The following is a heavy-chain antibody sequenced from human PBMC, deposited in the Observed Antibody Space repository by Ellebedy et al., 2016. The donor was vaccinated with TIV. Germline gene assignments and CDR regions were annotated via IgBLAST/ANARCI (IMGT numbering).Heavy chain of an antibody. J-gene: IGHJ6*02. CDR3: AKDVYGDYAYYYYYYGMDV. Sequence: GESLKISXAASGFTFSSYAMSWVRQAPGKGLEWVSAISGSGGSTYYADSVKGRFTISRDNSKNMLYLQMNSLRAEDTAVYYCAKDVYGDYAYYYYYYGMDVWGQGTTVTVSS. CDR2: ISGSGGST. D-gene: IGHD4-17*01. V-gene: IGHV3-23*01. CDR1: GFTFSSYA.